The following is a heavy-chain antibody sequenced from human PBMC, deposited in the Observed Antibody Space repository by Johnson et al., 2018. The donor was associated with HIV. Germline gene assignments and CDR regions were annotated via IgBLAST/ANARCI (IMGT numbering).Heavy chain of an antibody. CDR2: IKSKTDGGTT. V-gene: IGHV3-15*01. D-gene: IGHD5-12*01. CDR1: GFTFSNAW. Sequence: VQLVESGGGLVKPGGSLRLSCAASGFTFSNAWMSWVRQAPGKGLEWVGRIKSKTDGGTTDYAAPVKGRFTISRDNFKNMLYLQMNSLRAEDTAVYFCASGDDDGFWGQGTKVTVSS. J-gene: IGHJ3*01. CDR3: ASGDDDGF.